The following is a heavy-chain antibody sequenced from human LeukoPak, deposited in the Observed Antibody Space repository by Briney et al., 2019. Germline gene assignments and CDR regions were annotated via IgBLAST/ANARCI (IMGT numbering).Heavy chain of an antibody. J-gene: IGHJ4*02. D-gene: IGHD5-24*01. CDR3: AKVIREVDMSFDY. CDR2: IHYSGGNT. CDR1: GFTLSKYA. Sequence: GGSLRPSRAASGFTLSKYAMSWGRPAPGKGLEWVSSIHYSGGNTYYADSVKGRFTISRDNSKNTLYLQMNSLRAEDTAVYYCAKVIREVDMSFDYWGQGALVTVSS. V-gene: IGHV3-23*01.